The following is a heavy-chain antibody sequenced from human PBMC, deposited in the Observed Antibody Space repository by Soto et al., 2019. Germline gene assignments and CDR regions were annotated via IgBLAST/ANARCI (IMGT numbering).Heavy chain of an antibody. CDR2: FDPEDGET. CDR1: GYTLTELS. J-gene: IGHJ4*02. CDR3: ATFGRYYDILTGYHHFDY. D-gene: IGHD3-9*01. Sequence: GASVKVSCKVSGYTLTELSMHWVRQAPGKGLEWMGGFDPEDGETIYAQKFQGRVTMTEDTSTDTAYMELSSLRSEDTAVYYCATFGRYYDILTGYHHFDYWGQGTLVTVSS. V-gene: IGHV1-24*01.